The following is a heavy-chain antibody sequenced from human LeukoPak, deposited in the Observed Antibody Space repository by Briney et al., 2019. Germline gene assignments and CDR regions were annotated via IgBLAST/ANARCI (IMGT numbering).Heavy chain of an antibody. V-gene: IGHV3-48*02. CDR2: IKSDDSVI. J-gene: IGHJ4*02. Sequence: QPGGSLRLSCAASGFTLSSYSMNWVRQAPGKGLEWVSYIKSDDSVIKYADSVRGRFTISRDNAKNSLYLQMNSLRDEDTAVYYCTRVRGAAPGEDFAPFWDYWGLGALVTVSS. CDR1: GFTLSSYS. D-gene: IGHD6-13*01. CDR3: TRVRGAAPGEDFAPFWDY.